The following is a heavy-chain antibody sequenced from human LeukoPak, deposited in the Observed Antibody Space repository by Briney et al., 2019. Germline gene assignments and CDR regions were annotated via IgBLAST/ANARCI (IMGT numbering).Heavy chain of an antibody. V-gene: IGHV1-46*01. J-gene: IGHJ5*02. CDR1: GYTFTSYY. CDR3: ARDSMWGLRAEVAGTVNNWFDP. CDR2: INPSGGST. D-gene: IGHD6-19*01. Sequence: ASVKVSCKASGYTFTSYYMHWVRQAPGQGLEWMGIINPSGGSTSYAQKFQGRVTMTRDMSTSTVYMELSSLRSDDTAVYYCARDSMWGLRAEVAGTVNNWFDPWGQGTLVTVSS.